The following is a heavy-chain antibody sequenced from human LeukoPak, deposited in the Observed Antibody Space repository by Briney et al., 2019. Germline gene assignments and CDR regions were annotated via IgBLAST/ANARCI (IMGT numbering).Heavy chain of an antibody. Sequence: GASVKVSCKASGYTFTSYGISWVRQAPGQGLEWMGWISAYNGNTNYAQKLQGRVTMTTDTSTSTAYMELRSLRSDDTAVYYCARWIPTAYSSSGYYGMDVWGKGTTVTVSS. CDR1: GYTFTSYG. V-gene: IGHV1-18*04. D-gene: IGHD6-13*01. J-gene: IGHJ6*04. CDR2: ISAYNGNT. CDR3: ARWIPTAYSSSGYYGMDV.